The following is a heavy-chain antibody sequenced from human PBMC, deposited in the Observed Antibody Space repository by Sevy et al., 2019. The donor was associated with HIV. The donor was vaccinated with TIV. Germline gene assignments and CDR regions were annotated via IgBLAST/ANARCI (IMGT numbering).Heavy chain of an antibody. CDR1: GFTFSSYG. CDR2: IWYDGSNK. D-gene: IGHD3-10*01. Sequence: GGSLRLSCAASGFTFSSYGMHWVRQAPGKGLEWVAVIWYDGSNKYYADSVKGRFTISRDNSKNTLYLQMNSLRAEDTAVYYCARDRYYYGSGELLYYFDYWGQGTLVTVSS. CDR3: ARDRYYYGSGELLYYFDY. V-gene: IGHV3-33*01. J-gene: IGHJ4*02.